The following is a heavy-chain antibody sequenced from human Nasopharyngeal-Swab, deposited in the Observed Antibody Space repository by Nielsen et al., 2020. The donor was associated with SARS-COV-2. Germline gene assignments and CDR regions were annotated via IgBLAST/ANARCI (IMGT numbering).Heavy chain of an antibody. D-gene: IGHD1-26*01. Sequence: LRLSCTVAGGSISSGSYYWSWIRQPAGKGLEWIGRIYTSGSTNYNPSLKSRVTISVDTSKNQFSLKLSSVTAADTAVYYCARFGATLYYFDYWGQGTLVTVSS. J-gene: IGHJ4*02. CDR1: GGSISSGSYY. CDR2: IYTSGST. CDR3: ARFGATLYYFDY. V-gene: IGHV4-61*02.